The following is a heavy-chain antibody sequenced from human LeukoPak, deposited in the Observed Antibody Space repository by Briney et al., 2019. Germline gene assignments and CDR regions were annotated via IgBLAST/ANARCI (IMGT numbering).Heavy chain of an antibody. V-gene: IGHV4-59*01. CDR1: GGSISSYX. J-gene: IGHJ3*02. CDR2: IYCSGST. CDR3: ARPYSSGWRGGFDI. Sequence: PSETLSLTCNVSGGSISSYXWXXXXXPPGXXLXXXXXIYCSGSTNYNPSLKSRVTISVATSXNQSSLRLNSVTAADTAVYYCARPYSSGWRGGFDIWGQGTMVTVSS. D-gene: IGHD6-25*01.